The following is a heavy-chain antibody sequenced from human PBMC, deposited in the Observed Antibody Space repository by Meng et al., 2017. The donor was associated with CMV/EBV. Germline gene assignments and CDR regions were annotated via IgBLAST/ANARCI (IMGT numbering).Heavy chain of an antibody. D-gene: IGHD1-26*01. Sequence: SVKVSCKASGGTFSNYAFSWVRQAPGQGLEWMGGIIPMFDTTNYAQKFQGRVTITTDDSTSTAYMDLSSLRSEDTAVYYCARGPLYSGSYSDYWGQGTLVTVSS. V-gene: IGHV1-69*05. CDR3: ARGPLYSGSYSDY. J-gene: IGHJ4*02. CDR2: IIPMFDTT. CDR1: GGTFSNYA.